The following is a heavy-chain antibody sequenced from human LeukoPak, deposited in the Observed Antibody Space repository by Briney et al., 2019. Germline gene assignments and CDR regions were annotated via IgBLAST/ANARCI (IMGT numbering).Heavy chain of an antibody. Sequence: GASVKVSCKASGGTFSSYAISWVRQAPGQGLECMGGIIPIFGTANYAQKFQGRVTITADESTSTAYMELSSLRSEDTAVYYCARGASYYDSNYYFDYWGQGTLVTVSS. CDR3: ARGASYYDSNYYFDY. CDR2: IIPIFGTA. J-gene: IGHJ4*02. V-gene: IGHV1-69*13. D-gene: IGHD3-22*01. CDR1: GGTFSSYA.